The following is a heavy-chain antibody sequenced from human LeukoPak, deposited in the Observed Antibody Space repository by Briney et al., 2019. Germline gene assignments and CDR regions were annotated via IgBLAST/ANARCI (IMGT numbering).Heavy chain of an antibody. J-gene: IGHJ3*02. V-gene: IGHV4-34*01. D-gene: IGHD2-2*01. CDR3: ARELRYCSSTSCTTDLGAFDI. Sequence: SETLSLTCAVYGGSFSGYYWSWIRQLPGKGLEWIGEINHIGRTNYNPSLKSRVTISVDTSKNQFSLKLSSMTAADTAVYYCARELRYCSSTSCTTDLGAFDIWGQGTMVTVSS. CDR2: INHIGRT. CDR1: GGSFSGYY.